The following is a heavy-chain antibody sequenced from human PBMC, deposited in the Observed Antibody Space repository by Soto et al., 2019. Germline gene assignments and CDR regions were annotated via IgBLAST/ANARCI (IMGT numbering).Heavy chain of an antibody. D-gene: IGHD5-18*01. CDR2: INSDGSSP. CDR1: GFTFSGCC. J-gene: IGHJ4*02. Sequence: XESLSRSCAAPGFTFSGCCKHWVRQAPGKGLVWVSRINSDGSSPGYADSVKGRFTISRDNAKNTLYLQMNSLRAEDTAVYYCANAYTYDYRFDYWGQGTLVTVSS. CDR3: ANAYTYDYRFDY. V-gene: IGHV3-74*01.